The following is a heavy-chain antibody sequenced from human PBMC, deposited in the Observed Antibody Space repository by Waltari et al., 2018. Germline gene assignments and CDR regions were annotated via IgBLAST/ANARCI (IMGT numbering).Heavy chain of an antibody. CDR2: SYYSGST. CDR3: ATSLGGGSPFDY. V-gene: IGHV4-59*01. CDR1: GGSISSYY. J-gene: IGHJ4*02. Sequence: QVQLQESGPGLVKPSETLSLTCTVSGGSISSYYWSWIRQPPGKGLEWIGYSYYSGSTNYNPSLKSRVTISVDTSKNQFSLKLSSVTAADTAVYYCATSLGGGSPFDYWGQGTLVTVSS. D-gene: IGHD1-26*01.